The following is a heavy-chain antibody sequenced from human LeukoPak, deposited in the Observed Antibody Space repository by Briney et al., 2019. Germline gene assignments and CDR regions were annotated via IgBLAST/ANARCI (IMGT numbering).Heavy chain of an antibody. J-gene: IGHJ4*02. CDR2: IQSKTDGGTT. D-gene: IGHD3-10*01. V-gene: IGHV3-15*01. Sequence: SGGSLRLSCAASGFTFGNTWMNWVRQAPGKGLEWVGRIQSKTDGGTTEYAAPVKGRFTISRDDSKTTLYLQMNSLKTEDTAVYYCATLTVRGVINIWGQGTLVTVSS. CDR1: GFTFGNTW. CDR3: ATLTVRGVINI.